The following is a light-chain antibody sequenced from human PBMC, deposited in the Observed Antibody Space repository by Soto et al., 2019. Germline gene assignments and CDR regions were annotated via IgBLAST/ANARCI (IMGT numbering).Light chain of an antibody. CDR2: ITN. V-gene: IGLV8-61*01. CDR1: SGPVSTSHY. CDR3: VLYVGGATWV. Sequence: QAVVTQEPSFSVSPGGTVTLTCGLSSGPVSTSHYPSWYQQTPGQAPRTLIYITNMRSPGVPDRFSGSIVGNKAALTITGAQADDECDYYCVLYVGGATWVFGGGTKLTVL. J-gene: IGLJ3*02.